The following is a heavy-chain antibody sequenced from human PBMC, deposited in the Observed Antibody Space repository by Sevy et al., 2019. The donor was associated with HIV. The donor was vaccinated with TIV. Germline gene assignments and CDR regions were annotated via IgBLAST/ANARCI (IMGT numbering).Heavy chain of an antibody. J-gene: IGHJ5*02. D-gene: IGHD2-15*01. CDR2: IDPQEGET. Sequence: ASVKVSCKVSGYTLTKLSIHWVRQAPGKGLEWMGYIDPQEGETIYAQRFQGRLTMTVDTSTDTAYMELSSLTTEDTAVDYCATVCLRYYSGSSSYEGDCLEPWGQGTQVTVSS. CDR3: ATVCLRYYSGSSSYEGDCLEP. V-gene: IGHV1-24*01. CDR1: GYTLTKLS.